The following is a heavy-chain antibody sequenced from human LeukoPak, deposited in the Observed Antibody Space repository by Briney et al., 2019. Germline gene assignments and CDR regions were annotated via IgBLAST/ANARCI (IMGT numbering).Heavy chain of an antibody. V-gene: IGHV3-64D*06. CDR1: GFTFSSYA. Sequence: SGGSLRLSCSASGFTFSSYAMHWVRQAPGKGLEYASAISGNGGSTYYADSVKGRFTISRDNSKNTLYLQVSSLSAEDTAAYYCVKRGDRSGTIFDYWGQGTLVTVSS. D-gene: IGHD1-14*01. CDR2: ISGNGGST. CDR3: VKRGDRSGTIFDY. J-gene: IGHJ4*02.